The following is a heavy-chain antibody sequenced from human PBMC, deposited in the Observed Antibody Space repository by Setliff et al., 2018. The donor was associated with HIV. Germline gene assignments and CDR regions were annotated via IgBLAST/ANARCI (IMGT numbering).Heavy chain of an antibody. D-gene: IGHD3-22*01. Sequence: SETLSLTCTVSGGSISSGDYYWSWIRQPPGKGLEWIGYIYYSGSTYYNPSLKSRVTISVDTSKNQFSLKLSSVTAADTAVYYCARRDYYDSSGLIDYWGQGTLVTVSS. J-gene: IGHJ4*02. CDR2: IYYSGST. CDR3: ARRDYYDSSGLIDY. V-gene: IGHV4-30-4*08. CDR1: GGSISSGDYY.